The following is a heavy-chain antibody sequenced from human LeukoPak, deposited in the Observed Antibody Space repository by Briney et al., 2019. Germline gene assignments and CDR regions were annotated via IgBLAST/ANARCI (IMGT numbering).Heavy chain of an antibody. J-gene: IGHJ4*02. V-gene: IGHV4-34*01. D-gene: IGHD3-10*01. CDR1: GGSFSGYY. CDR3: ARLTHRAYYYGSGRYYKVFDY. CDR2: INHSGST. Sequence: SETLSLTCAVYGGSFSGYYWSWIRQPPGKGLEWIGEINHSGSTNYNPSLKSRVTISVDTSKNQFSLKLSSVTAADTAVYYCARLTHRAYYYGSGRYYKVFDYWGQGTLVTVSS.